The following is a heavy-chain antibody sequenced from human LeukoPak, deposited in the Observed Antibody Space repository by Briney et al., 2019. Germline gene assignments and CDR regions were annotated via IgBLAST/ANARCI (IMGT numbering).Heavy chain of an antibody. CDR3: AKSYYYHSSGYPSDY. V-gene: IGHV3-23*01. CDR1: GFTFSSYA. Sequence: PGGSLRLSRAASGFTFSSYAMSWVRQAPGKGLEWVSAISGSGGSTYYADSVKGRFTISRDNSKNTLYLQMNSLRAEDTAVYYCAKSYYYHSSGYPSDYWGQGTLVTVSS. J-gene: IGHJ4*02. D-gene: IGHD3-22*01. CDR2: ISGSGGST.